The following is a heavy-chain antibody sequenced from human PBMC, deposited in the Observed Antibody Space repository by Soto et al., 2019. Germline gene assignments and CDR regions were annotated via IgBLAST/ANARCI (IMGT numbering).Heavy chain of an antibody. J-gene: IGHJ4*01. CDR1: GFTFTNAW. CDR2: IKSKTDGGTT. CDR3: TTDSYSTIIIVRFDY. Sequence: GALRLSCATSGFTFTNAWINLVRPGPGKGVEWVGRIKSKTDGGTTDYAEPVKGRFAISRDDSNNMVYLQMNSLKIEDTAVYYCTTDSYSTIIIVRFDYWGHGTLVTVSS. V-gene: IGHV3-15*07. D-gene: IGHD3-22*01.